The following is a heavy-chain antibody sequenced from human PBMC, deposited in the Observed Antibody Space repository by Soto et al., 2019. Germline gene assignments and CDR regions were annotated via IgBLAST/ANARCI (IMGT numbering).Heavy chain of an antibody. V-gene: IGHV4-59*01. D-gene: IGHD3-10*01. Sequence: QVQLQESGPGLVKPSETLSLTCTVSGGSISSYYWSWIRQPPGKGLEWIGYIYYSGSTNYNPSLKRPVTIAVVTSKIQLSLTLSCVSAADTAVYYWARDGSGGPQGWFDPWGQGTLVTVSS. CDR1: GGSISSYY. J-gene: IGHJ5*02. CDR2: IYYSGST. CDR3: ARDGSGGPQGWFDP.